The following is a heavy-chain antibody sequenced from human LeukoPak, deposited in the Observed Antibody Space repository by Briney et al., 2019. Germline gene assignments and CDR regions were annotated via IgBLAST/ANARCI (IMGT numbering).Heavy chain of an antibody. CDR3: ARPGWGVGATPIPWYFDL. Sequence: GESLKISCKGSGYSFTSYWIGWVRQMPGKGLEWMGIIYPGDSDTRYSPSFQGQVTISADKSISTAYLQWSSLKASDTAMYYCARPGWGVGATPIPWYFDLWGRGTLVTVSS. D-gene: IGHD1-26*01. V-gene: IGHV5-51*01. J-gene: IGHJ2*01. CDR1: GYSFTSYW. CDR2: IYPGDSDT.